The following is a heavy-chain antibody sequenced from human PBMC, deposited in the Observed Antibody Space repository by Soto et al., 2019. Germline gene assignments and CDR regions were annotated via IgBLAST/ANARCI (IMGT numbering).Heavy chain of an antibody. Sequence: EVQLVETGGGLIQPGGSLRLSCAASGFPVSNNYMSWVRQAPGKGLEWVSLIYSGGNTYYADSVKGRFTISRDSSKNTLYLQRNTLRAEDTALYYCARSVSRDYVLYWGQGTLVTVSS. CDR2: IYSGGNT. D-gene: IGHD3-10*02. J-gene: IGHJ4*02. CDR3: ARSVSRDYVLY. V-gene: IGHV3-53*02. CDR1: GFPVSNNY.